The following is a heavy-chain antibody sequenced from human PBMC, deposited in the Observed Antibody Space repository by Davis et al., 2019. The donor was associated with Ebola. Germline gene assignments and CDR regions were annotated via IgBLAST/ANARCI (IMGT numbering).Heavy chain of an antibody. V-gene: IGHV4-34*01. J-gene: IGHJ4*02. CDR2: INHSGST. CDR3: ASLLGYCSGGSCYGG. CDR1: GGSFSGYY. Sequence: MPSETLSLTCAVYGGSFSGYYWSWIRQPPGKGLEWIGEINHSGSTNYNPSLKSRVTISVDTSKNQFSLTLSSVTAADTAVYYCASLLGYCSGGSCYGGWGQGTLVTVSS. D-gene: IGHD2-15*01.